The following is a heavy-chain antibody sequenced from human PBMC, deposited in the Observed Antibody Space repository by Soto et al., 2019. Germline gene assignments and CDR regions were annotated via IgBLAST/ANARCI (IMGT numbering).Heavy chain of an antibody. J-gene: IGHJ4*02. Sequence: PSETLSLTCAVSGGSISSGGYSWSWIRQPPGKGLEWIGYIYHSGSTYYNPSLKSRVTISVDRSKNQFSLKLSSVTAADTAVYYCARGSGTTRGDFDYWGQGTLVTVSS. CDR3: ARGSGTTRGDFDY. CDR1: GGSISSGGYS. V-gene: IGHV4-30-2*01. CDR2: IYHSGST. D-gene: IGHD1-1*01.